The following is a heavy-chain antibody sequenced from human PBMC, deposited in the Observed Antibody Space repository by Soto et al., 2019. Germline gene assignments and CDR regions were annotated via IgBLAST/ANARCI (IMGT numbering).Heavy chain of an antibody. V-gene: IGHV1-69*08. Sequence: QVQLVQSGAEVKKPGSSVKVSCKASGGTFSSYTISWVRQAPGQGLEWMGRIIPILGIANYAQKFQGRVTITADKSTSTAYMELSSLRSEDTAVYYCARERMLATHQFDYWGQGTLVTVSS. CDR2: IIPILGIA. D-gene: IGHD5-12*01. CDR3: ARERMLATHQFDY. CDR1: GGTFSSYT. J-gene: IGHJ4*02.